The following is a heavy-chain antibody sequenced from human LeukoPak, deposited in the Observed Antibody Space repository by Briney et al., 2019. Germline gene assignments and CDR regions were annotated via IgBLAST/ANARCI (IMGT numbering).Heavy chain of an antibody. CDR2: TRNKANSYTT. V-gene: IGHV3-72*01. Sequence: PGGSLRLSCATAGFTFSDHYMDWVRQAPGKGLEWVGRTRNKANSYTTEYAASVKGRFTISRDDSKNSLYLQMNSLKTEDTAVYYCARVTTSILWWSGPYYCYYMDVWGKGTTVTVSS. CDR1: GFTFSDHY. D-gene: IGHD2-21*01. J-gene: IGHJ6*03. CDR3: ARVTTSILWWSGPYYCYYMDV.